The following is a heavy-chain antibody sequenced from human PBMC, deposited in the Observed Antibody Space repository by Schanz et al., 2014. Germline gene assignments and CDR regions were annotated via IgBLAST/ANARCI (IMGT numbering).Heavy chain of an antibody. Sequence: EVQLVESGGGLVQPGGSLRLSCAASGFTFSSYAMSWVRQAPGKGLEWVSSINTGGDSTYYADSVKGRFTISRDNSRDTVYLQMNSLRAEDTGLYFCARGGSGSHYRLDYWGQGTLVTDSS. D-gene: IGHD1-26*01. CDR1: GFTFSSYA. CDR2: INTGGDST. V-gene: IGHV3-23*04. CDR3: ARGGSGSHYRLDY. J-gene: IGHJ4*02.